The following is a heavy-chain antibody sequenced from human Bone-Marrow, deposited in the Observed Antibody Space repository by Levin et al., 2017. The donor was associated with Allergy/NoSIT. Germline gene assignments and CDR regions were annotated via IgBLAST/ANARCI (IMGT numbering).Heavy chain of an antibody. J-gene: IGHJ6*02. CDR2: IYSGGST. V-gene: IGHV3-66*01. CDR3: ARGLRYYDFWSGYYTREYYDGMDV. Sequence: RPGGSLRLSCAASGFTVSSNYMSWVRQAPGKGLEWVSVIYSGGSTYYADSVKGRFTISRDNSKNTLYLQMNSLRAEDTAVYYCARGLRYYDFWSGYYTREYYDGMDVWGQGTTVTVSS. D-gene: IGHD3-3*01. CDR1: GFTVSSNY.